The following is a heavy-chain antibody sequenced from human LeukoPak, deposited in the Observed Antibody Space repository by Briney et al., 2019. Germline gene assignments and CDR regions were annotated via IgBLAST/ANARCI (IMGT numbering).Heavy chain of an antibody. CDR3: AKDLYDYVWGSYLFAFDI. J-gene: IGHJ3*02. CDR1: GFTFSSYG. V-gene: IGHV3-30*18. CDR2: ISYDGSNK. Sequence: GGSLRLSCAASGFTFSSYGMHWVRQAPGKGLEWVAVISYDGSNKYYADSVKGRFTISRDNSKNTLYLQMNSLRAEDTAVYYCAKDLYDYVWGSYLFAFDIWGQGTMVTVSS. D-gene: IGHD3-16*02.